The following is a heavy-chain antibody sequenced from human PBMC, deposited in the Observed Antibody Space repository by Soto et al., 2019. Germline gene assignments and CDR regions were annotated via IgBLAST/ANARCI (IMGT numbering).Heavy chain of an antibody. CDR1: GGSFSGYY. V-gene: IGHV4-34*01. J-gene: IGHJ5*02. CDR2: INYSGST. D-gene: IGHD3-10*01. Sequence: SETLSLTCAVYGGSFSGYYWSWIRQPPGKGLEWIGYINYSGSTNYNPSLEGRVTISVDTSKNQFSLKLSSVTAADTAVYYCARVRDRGKENWFDPWGQGTLVTVSS. CDR3: ARVRDRGKENWFDP.